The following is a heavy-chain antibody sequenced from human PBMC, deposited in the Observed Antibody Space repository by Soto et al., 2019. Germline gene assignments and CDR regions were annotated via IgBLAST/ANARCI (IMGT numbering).Heavy chain of an antibody. CDR3: ARGTFYGDYENWFDP. Sequence: ASVKVSCKASGYTFTSYGISWVRQAPGQGLEWMGWISAYNGNTNYAQKLQGRVTMTTGTSTSTAYMELRSLRSDDTAVYYCARGTFYGDYENWFDPWGQGALVTVSS. CDR2: ISAYNGNT. J-gene: IGHJ5*02. CDR1: GYTFTSYG. V-gene: IGHV1-18*01. D-gene: IGHD4-17*01.